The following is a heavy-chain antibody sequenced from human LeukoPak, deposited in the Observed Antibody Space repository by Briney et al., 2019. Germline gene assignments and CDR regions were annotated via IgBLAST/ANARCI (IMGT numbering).Heavy chain of an antibody. CDR3: ARVRGGNYQPLNFDY. CDR2: ITSTSGTI. Sequence: GGSLRLSCAASGFTFSTYSMIWVRQAPGKGLEWLSYITSTSGTIYYADSVKGRFTISRDNAKNSLYLQMNSLRDEDTAVYYCARVRGGNYQPLNFDYWGQGTLVTVSS. V-gene: IGHV3-48*02. CDR1: GFTFSTYS. J-gene: IGHJ4*02. D-gene: IGHD4/OR15-4a*01.